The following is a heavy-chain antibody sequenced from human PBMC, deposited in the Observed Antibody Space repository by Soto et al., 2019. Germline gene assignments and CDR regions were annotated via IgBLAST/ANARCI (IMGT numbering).Heavy chain of an antibody. J-gene: IGHJ4*02. CDR2: IYYSGST. CDR1: GGSISSYY. D-gene: IGHD3-3*01. Sequence: SETLSLTCTVSGGSISSYYWSWIRQPPGKGLEWIGYIYYSGSTNYNPSLKSRVTISVDTSKNQFSLKLSSVTAADTAVYYCARQQGFLEWFFDYSGQGTLVTVSS. V-gene: IGHV4-59*08. CDR3: ARQQGFLEWFFDY.